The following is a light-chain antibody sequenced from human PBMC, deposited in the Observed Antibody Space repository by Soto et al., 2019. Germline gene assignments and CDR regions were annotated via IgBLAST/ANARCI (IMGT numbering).Light chain of an antibody. J-gene: IGKJ1*01. CDR1: QGIGDD. CDR2: AAS. CDR3: LQHNHYPRT. V-gene: IGKV1-17*01. Sequence: DIQMTQSPSSLSASVGDRVTITCRASQGIGDDLGWYQQKPGKAPKRLIYAASSLQSGVPSRFSGSASGTEFTLTISSLQPEDFATYYCLQHNHYPRTLGQGTKVDIK.